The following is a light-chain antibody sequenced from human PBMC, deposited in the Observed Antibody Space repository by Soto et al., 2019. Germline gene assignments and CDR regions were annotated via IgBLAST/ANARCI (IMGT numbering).Light chain of an antibody. CDR3: QQRNVWPPVT. J-gene: IGKJ5*01. CDR2: GAF. CDR1: PMVTNF. V-gene: IGKV3-11*01. Sequence: IVLTKSQATLSFSPGERATLSCRASPMVTNFLAWYQQKPGQAPRLLIYGAFNRATGIPARFSGSGSGTDFTLTISSLEPEDSAVYYCQQRNVWPPVTFGQGTRLEIK.